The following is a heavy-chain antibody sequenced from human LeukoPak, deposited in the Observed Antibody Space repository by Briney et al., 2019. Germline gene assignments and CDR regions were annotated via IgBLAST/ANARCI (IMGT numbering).Heavy chain of an antibody. Sequence: SETLSLTCAVSGDSITSYYWNWIRQPPGKGLEWIGYLHYTGSTDYNPSLRSRVTMWVDASRKQLSLRMTSVTAADTAIYYCANQGSREVRGFDYWGLGTLVTVSS. V-gene: IGHV4-59*01. CDR3: ANQGSREVRGFDY. CDR2: LHYTGST. J-gene: IGHJ4*02. CDR1: GDSITSYY. D-gene: IGHD2-2*01.